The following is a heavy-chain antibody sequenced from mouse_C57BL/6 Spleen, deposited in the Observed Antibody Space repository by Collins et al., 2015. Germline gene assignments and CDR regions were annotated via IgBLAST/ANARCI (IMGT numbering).Heavy chain of an antibody. V-gene: IGHV1-26*01. CDR1: RYTFTDYY. J-gene: IGHJ2*01. CDR2: INPNNGGT. CDR3: ARLAFDY. Sequence: EVQLQQSGPELVKPGASVKISCKASRYTFTDYYMNWVKQSHGKSLEWIGDINPNNGGTSYNQKFKGKATLTVDKSSSTAYMELRSLTSEDSAVYYCARLAFDYWSQGTTLTVSS.